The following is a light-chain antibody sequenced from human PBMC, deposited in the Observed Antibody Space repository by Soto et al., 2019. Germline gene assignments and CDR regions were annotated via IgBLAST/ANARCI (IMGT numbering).Light chain of an antibody. J-gene: IGKJ4*01. CDR2: DAS. Sequence: EIVLTQSPATLSLSPGERATLSCRASQSVSSYLAWYQQKPGQAPRLLIYDASNRATGIPARFSGSGSGTDFTLTISSLAPEDFAVYYCQQRSNWLLTFVGGTNVEIK. V-gene: IGKV3-11*01. CDR1: QSVSSY. CDR3: QQRSNWLLT.